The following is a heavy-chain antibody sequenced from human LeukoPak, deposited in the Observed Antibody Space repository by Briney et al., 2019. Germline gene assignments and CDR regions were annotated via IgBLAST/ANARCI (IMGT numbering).Heavy chain of an antibody. Sequence: ASVKVSCKASGYTFTGYYMHWVRQAPGQGLEWMGWINPNSGGTNYAQKFQGRVTMTRDTSISTAYMELSRLRSDDTAVYYCARELNYDSSGYYWGLDAFDIWGQGTMVTVSS. V-gene: IGHV1-2*02. D-gene: IGHD3-22*01. CDR1: GYTFTGYY. CDR3: ARELNYDSSGYYWGLDAFDI. CDR2: INPNSGGT. J-gene: IGHJ3*02.